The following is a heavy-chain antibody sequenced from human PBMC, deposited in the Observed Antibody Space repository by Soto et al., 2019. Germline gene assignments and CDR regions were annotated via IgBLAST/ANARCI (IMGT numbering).Heavy chain of an antibody. D-gene: IGHD3-10*01. J-gene: IGHJ4*02. CDR2: INSDGSST. V-gene: IGHV3-74*01. Sequence: PGGSLRLSCAASGFTFSSYWMHWVRQAPGKGLVWVSRINSDGSSTSYADSVKGRFTISRDNAKNTLYLQMNSLRAEDTAVYYCARGADSDPTVEFFYDYWGQGTLVTVSS. CDR3: ARGADSDPTVEFFYDY. CDR1: GFTFSSYW.